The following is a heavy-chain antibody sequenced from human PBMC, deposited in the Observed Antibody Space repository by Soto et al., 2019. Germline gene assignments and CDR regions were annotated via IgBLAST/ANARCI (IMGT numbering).Heavy chain of an antibody. CDR2: TNPYNGNP. V-gene: IGHV1-18*01. D-gene: IGHD1-26*01. CDR1: GYTFTSYG. CDR3: TRDPVGGNWFDP. J-gene: IGHJ5*02. Sequence: QVQLVQSGVEVKKPGASVKVSCKASGYTFTSYGISWVRQAPGQGLEWMGWTNPYNGNPNYAQKLQGRVTMTTDTSTSTAYMELRSLRSDDTAVYYCTRDPVGGNWFDPWGQGTLVTVSS.